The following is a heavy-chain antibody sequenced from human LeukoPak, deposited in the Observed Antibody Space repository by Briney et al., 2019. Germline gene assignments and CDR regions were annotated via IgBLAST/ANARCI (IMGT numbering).Heavy chain of an antibody. V-gene: IGHV1-69*05. D-gene: IGHD3-16*01. CDR2: VIPIFGTA. Sequence: SVKISCKASGGTFSSYAISWVRQAPGQGLEWMGGVIPIFGTANYAQKSQGRVTITTDESTSTAYIELSSLRSEDTAVYYCASSYYDYVWGSQDYYYMDVWGKGTTVTVSS. J-gene: IGHJ6*03. CDR1: GGTFSSYA. CDR3: ASSYYDYVWGSQDYYYMDV.